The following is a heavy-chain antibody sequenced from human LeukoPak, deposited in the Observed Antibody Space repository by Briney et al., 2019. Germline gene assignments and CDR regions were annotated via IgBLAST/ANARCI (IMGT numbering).Heavy chain of an antibody. CDR3: ARLPQWGGTYHFDY. V-gene: IGHV5-51*01. Sequence: GGSLKISCKGSGYSFTNHWIGWVRQMPGKGLEWMGIIYPGDSDTRYSPASQGQVTISADKSISTAYLQWSSLKASDTAMYYCARLPQWGGTYHFDYWGQGTLLTVSS. J-gene: IGHJ4*02. CDR1: GYSFTNHW. D-gene: IGHD1-26*01. CDR2: IYPGDSDT.